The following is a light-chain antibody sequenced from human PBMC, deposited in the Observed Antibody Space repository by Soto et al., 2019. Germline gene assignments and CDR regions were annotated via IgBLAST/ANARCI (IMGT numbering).Light chain of an antibody. CDR2: EVS. Sequence: QSVLTQPPSASGSPGQSGTISCTGTSSDVGGYNYVSWYQQHPGKAPKLMIYEVSKRPSGVPDRFSGSKSGNTASLTVSGLQAEEEADYYCSSYAGSNNLVFGGGTKLPVL. CDR3: SSYAGSNNLV. CDR1: SSDVGGYNY. J-gene: IGLJ2*01. V-gene: IGLV2-8*01.